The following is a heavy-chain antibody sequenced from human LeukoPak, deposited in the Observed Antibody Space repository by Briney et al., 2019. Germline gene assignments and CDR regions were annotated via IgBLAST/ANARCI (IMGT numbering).Heavy chain of an antibody. V-gene: IGHV4-39*07. CDR1: RGSISTSNYY. D-gene: IGHD1-1*01. CDR2: IFYSGST. J-gene: IGHJ3*02. CDR3: AAFLLQQINVFDI. Sequence: SETLSLTCTVSRGSISTSNYYWGWIRQPPGKGLEWIGNIFYSGSTYYSPSVKSRVTISLDTSRNQFSLKLSSVTAADTAVYYCAAFLLQQINVFDIWGQGTMVTVSS.